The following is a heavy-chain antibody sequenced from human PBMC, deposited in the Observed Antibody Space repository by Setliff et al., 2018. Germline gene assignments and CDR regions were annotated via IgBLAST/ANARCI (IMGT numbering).Heavy chain of an antibody. CDR2: INEDGSER. CDR1: GLIFSNNW. V-gene: IGHV3-7*03. Sequence: PGESLKISCVASGLIFSNNWMSWVRQAPGKGLEWVTNINEDGSERNYVDSVKGRFTISRDNAKNSVYLQMNSLRADDTAVYYCVPQGPGYGNGWWTNWFDPWGQGTLVTVSS. CDR3: VPQGPGYGNGWWTNWFDP. D-gene: IGHD6-19*01. J-gene: IGHJ5*02.